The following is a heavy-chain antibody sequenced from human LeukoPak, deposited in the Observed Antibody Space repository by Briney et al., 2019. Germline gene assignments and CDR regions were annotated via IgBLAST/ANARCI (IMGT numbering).Heavy chain of an antibody. Sequence: ASVKVSCKVSGYNFIDYRVHWVRQAPGQGPEWMGCVNPNSGVTNYAQKFQGRVTMTRDTSISTAYMELSGLTSADTAVYFRVRDRGYGFWGQGTLVTVSS. CDR2: VNPNSGVT. J-gene: IGHJ4*02. V-gene: IGHV1-2*02. D-gene: IGHD5-12*01. CDR1: GYNFIDYR. CDR3: VRDRGYGF.